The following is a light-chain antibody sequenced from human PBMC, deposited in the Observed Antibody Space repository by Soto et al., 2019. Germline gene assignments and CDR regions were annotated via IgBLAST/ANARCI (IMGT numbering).Light chain of an antibody. J-gene: IGKJ1*01. CDR2: GAS. Sequence: EIVLTQSPGTLSLSPGERATLSCRASQHVDSNSLAWYQQKPGQAPRIIIFGASGRATGIPDRFSGSGSGTDFTLTISRLEPEDFAVYYCQQYGSLSWTFGQGTKVDIK. V-gene: IGKV3-20*01. CDR3: QQYGSLSWT. CDR1: QHVDSNS.